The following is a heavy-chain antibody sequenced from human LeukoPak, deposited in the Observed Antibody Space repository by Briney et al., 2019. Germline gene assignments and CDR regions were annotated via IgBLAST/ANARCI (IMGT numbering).Heavy chain of an antibody. CDR3: AKESYYYDSSGYYYVKYFQH. V-gene: IGHV3-21*01. J-gene: IGHJ1*01. CDR1: GFTFSDYS. D-gene: IGHD3-22*01. CDR2: ISSSGSYI. Sequence: GGSLRLSCAASGFTFSDYSMNWVRQAPGKGLEWVSSISSSGSYIYYADSVKGRFTISRDNAKNTLYLQMNSLRAEDTAVYYCAKESYYYDSSGYYYVKYFQHWGQGTLVTVSS.